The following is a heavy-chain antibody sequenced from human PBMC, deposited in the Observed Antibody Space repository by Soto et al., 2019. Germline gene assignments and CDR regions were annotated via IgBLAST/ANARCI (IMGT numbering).Heavy chain of an antibody. V-gene: IGHV4-31*03. CDR3: ARGVLH. Sequence: QVQLQESGPGLVKPSQTLSLTCTVSSGSISSGGYYWSWIRQPPGKGLEWIGSIYYRGGTYYNPSLKSRVTISVDTSKNQSSRKLSSVTAADTAVYYCARGVLHWGQGTLVTVSS. D-gene: IGHD3-16*01. J-gene: IGHJ4*02. CDR1: SGSISSGGYY. CDR2: IYYRGGT.